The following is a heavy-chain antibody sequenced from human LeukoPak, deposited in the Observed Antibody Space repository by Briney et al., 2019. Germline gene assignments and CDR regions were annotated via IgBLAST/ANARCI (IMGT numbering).Heavy chain of an antibody. CDR1: GFTFSSYG. Sequence: GGSLRLSCVASGFTFSSYGMRWVRQAPGKGLEWVAVISYDGSNKYYADSVKGRFTISRDNSKNTLYLQMNSLRAEDTAVYYCAKTPRPTYYYDSSGYYPAGYFDYWGQGTLVTVSS. CDR3: AKTPRPTYYYDSSGYYPAGYFDY. V-gene: IGHV3-30*18. J-gene: IGHJ4*02. CDR2: ISYDGSNK. D-gene: IGHD3-22*01.